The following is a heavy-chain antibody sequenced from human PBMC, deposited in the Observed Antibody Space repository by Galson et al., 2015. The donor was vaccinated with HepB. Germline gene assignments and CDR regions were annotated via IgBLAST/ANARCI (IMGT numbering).Heavy chain of an antibody. CDR1: GFTFSSYS. Sequence: SLRLSCAVSGFTFSSYSMNWVRQAPGKGLEWVSYISSRSSTISYADSVKGRFTISRDNAKNSLYLQMNSLRAEDTAVYYCARGPSMTTVTTGKDWYFDLWGRGTLVTVSS. CDR3: ARGPSMTTVTTGKDWYFDL. V-gene: IGHV3-48*04. CDR2: ISSRSSTI. J-gene: IGHJ2*01. D-gene: IGHD4-17*01.